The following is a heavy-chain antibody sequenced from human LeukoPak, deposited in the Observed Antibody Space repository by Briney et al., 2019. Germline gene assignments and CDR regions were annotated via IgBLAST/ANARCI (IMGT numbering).Heavy chain of an antibody. CDR3: ARGPGEFHYYYMDV. J-gene: IGHJ6*03. CDR2: IIPIFGTA. CDR1: GGTFSSYA. Sequence: VKVSCKASGGTFSSYAISWVRQAPGQGLEWMGGIIPIFGTANYAQKFQGRVTITTDESTSTAYMELSSLRSEDTAVYYCARGPGEFHYYYMDVWGKGTTVTVSS. V-gene: IGHV1-69*13. D-gene: IGHD3-10*01.